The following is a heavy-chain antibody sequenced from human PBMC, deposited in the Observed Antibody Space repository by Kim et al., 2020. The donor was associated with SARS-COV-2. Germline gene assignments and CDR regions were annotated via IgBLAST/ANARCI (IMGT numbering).Heavy chain of an antibody. V-gene: IGHV3-23*01. CDR3: AKSDWQQLVHPL. J-gene: IGHJ4*02. Sequence: YADPAKGRFTTSRDNSKITLYLQMNSLRAEDTAVYYCAKSDWQQLVHPLWGQGTLVTVSS. D-gene: IGHD6-13*01.